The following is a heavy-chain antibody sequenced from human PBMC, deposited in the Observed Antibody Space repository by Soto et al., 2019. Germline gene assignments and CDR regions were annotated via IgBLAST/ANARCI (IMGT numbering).Heavy chain of an antibody. CDR1: GFKFSDYA. J-gene: IGHJ5*02. CDR2: ISGSGGVT. CDR3: AKVLRYYYGWFDP. Sequence: GGSLRLSCTASGFKFSDYAITWVRQAPGEGLEWVSVISGSGGVTYFADSVKGRFTVSRDNSKNTVFLQLNNVRAEDSAVYFCAKVLRYYYGWFDPWGLGTLVTVSS. D-gene: IGHD3-22*01. V-gene: IGHV3-23*01.